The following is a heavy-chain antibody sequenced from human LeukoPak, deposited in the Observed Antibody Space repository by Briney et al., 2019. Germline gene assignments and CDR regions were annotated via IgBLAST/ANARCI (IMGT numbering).Heavy chain of an antibody. D-gene: IGHD5-24*01. Sequence: SVKVSCKACEYTFTSHYMHGLQQAPGQGLEGMGVNHPSRRSTKYPQKFQGRVTMTRDTSTSTVYMAPSSLRSEDTAVYYCARAIRDGYNPRDCDYWGPGTLVTVSS. J-gene: IGHJ4*02. CDR2: NHPSRRST. V-gene: IGHV1-46*01. CDR3: ARAIRDGYNPRDCDY. CDR1: EYTFTSHY.